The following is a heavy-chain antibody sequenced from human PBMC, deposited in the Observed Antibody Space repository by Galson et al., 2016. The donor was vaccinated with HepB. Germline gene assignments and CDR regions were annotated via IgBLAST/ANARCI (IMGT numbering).Heavy chain of an antibody. CDR2: IKEDGSEK. V-gene: IGHV3-7*03. CDR1: GFTLGSYW. Sequence: SLRLSCAASGFTLGSYWMTWVRQTAGKGLEWVGNIKEDGSEKYYADSVKGRFTISRDNARNSLYLQMSSLRVDDSALYYCVRGMSYSLYWGQGTLVTVSS. CDR3: VRGMSYSLY. D-gene: IGHD5-12*01. J-gene: IGHJ4*02.